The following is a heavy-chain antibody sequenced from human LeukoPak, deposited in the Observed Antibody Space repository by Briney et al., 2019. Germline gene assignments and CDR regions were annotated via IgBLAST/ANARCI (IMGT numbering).Heavy chain of an antibody. V-gene: IGHV1-24*01. D-gene: IGHD6-6*01. CDR2: FDPEDGET. CDR1: GYTLTELS. CDR3: ARDSIAARYYNFYYYYYMDV. J-gene: IGHJ6*03. Sequence: ASVKVSCKVSGYTLTELSMHWVRQAPGKGLEWMGGFDPEDGETIYAQKFQGRVTMTRDTSISTAYMELSRLRSDDTAVYYCARDSIAARYYNFYYYYYMDVWGKGTTVTVSS.